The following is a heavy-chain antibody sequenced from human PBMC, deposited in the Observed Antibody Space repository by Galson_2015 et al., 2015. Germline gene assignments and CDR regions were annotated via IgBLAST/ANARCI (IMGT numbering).Heavy chain of an antibody. CDR1: GYTFPSYG. D-gene: IGHD2-15*01. J-gene: IGHJ4*02. CDR2: ISAYNGNT. Sequence: SVKVSCKASGYTFPSYGLSWVRQAPGQGLEWMGWISAYNGNTNYAQKLQGRVTMTTDTSTSTAYMELRSLRSDDTAVYYCARDRNIVVVVAATGDLDYWGQGTLVTVSA. V-gene: IGHV1-18*01. CDR3: ARDRNIVVVVAATGDLDY.